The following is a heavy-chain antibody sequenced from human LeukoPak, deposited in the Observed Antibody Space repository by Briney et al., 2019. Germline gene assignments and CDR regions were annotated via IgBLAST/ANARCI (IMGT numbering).Heavy chain of an antibody. CDR3: ARGGEDFWSGNHRTLYYYYGMDV. D-gene: IGHD3-3*01. CDR2: ITPMFGTA. V-gene: IGHV1-69*13. Sequence: ASVKVSCKASGGTFSSYAISWVRQAPGQGLEWMGGITPMFGTANYAQKFQGRVTITADESTSTAYMELSSLRSEDTAVYYCARGGEDFWSGNHRTLYYYYGMDVWGQGTTVTVSS. CDR1: GGTFSSYA. J-gene: IGHJ6*02.